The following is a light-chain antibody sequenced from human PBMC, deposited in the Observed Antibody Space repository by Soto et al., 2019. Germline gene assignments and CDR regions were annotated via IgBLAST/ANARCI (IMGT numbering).Light chain of an antibody. Sequence: EIVLTQSPGTLSLSPGERATLSCRADRSVSDTLLTWFQQKPGQAPRLLIFGTSNRAPGIPDRFSGSGSGTGFTLTISRLEPDDFAVYYCQHYGDSSWTFGQGTKVDI. V-gene: IGKV3-20*01. CDR2: GTS. J-gene: IGKJ1*01. CDR1: RSVSDTL. CDR3: QHYGDSSWT.